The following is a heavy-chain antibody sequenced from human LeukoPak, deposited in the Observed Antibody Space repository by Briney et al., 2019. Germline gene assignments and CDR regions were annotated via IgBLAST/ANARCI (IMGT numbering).Heavy chain of an antibody. CDR1: GYTFSNFG. CDR3: ARGNSPSGTAAALCY. CDR2: INPSGGST. V-gene: IGHV1-46*01. Sequence: GAPVKVSCKTSGYTFSNFGINWVRQAPGQGLEWMGIINPSGGSTSYAQKFQGRVTMTRDTSTSTVYMELSSLRSEDTAVYYCARGNSPSGTAAALCYWGQGTLVTVSS. D-gene: IGHD6-13*01. J-gene: IGHJ4*02.